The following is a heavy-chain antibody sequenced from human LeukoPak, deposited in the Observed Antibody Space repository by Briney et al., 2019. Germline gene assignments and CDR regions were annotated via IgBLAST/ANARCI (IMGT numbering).Heavy chain of an antibody. D-gene: IGHD6-13*01. J-gene: IGHJ4*02. Sequence: GASVKVSCKASGYTFTSYAMHWVRQAPGQRLEWMGWINAGNGNTKYSQKFQGRVTITRDTSASTAYMELSSLRSEDTAGYYCARGEQQLVRRYFDYWGQGTLVTVSS. CDR1: GYTFTSYA. V-gene: IGHV1-3*01. CDR2: INAGNGNT. CDR3: ARGEQQLVRRYFDY.